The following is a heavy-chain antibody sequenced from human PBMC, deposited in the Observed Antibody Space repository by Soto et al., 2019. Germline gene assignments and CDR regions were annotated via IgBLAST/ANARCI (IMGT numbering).Heavy chain of an antibody. J-gene: IGHJ3*02. Sequence: SVKVSCKASGGSFSSYTISWVRQAPGQGLEWMGRIIPIFGTANYAQKFQGRVTITADESTSTAYMELSSLRSEDTAVYYCARAGSRIAAAGFDAFDIWGQGTMVTVSS. V-gene: IGHV1-69*13. D-gene: IGHD6-13*01. CDR2: IIPIFGTA. CDR3: ARAGSRIAAAGFDAFDI. CDR1: GGSFSSYT.